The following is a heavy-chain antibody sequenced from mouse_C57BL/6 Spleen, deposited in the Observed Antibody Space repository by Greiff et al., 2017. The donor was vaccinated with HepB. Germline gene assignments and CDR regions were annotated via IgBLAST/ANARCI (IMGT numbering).Heavy chain of an antibody. CDR2: IDPENGDT. CDR1: GFNIKDDY. CDR3: STGSFTY. J-gene: IGHJ3*01. V-gene: IGHV14-4*01. Sequence: VQLQQSGAELVRPGASVKLSCTASGFNIKDDYMHWVKQRPEQGLEWIGWIDPENGDTEYASKFQGKATITADTSSNTAYLQLSSLTSEDTAVYYCSTGSFTYWGQGTLVTVSA.